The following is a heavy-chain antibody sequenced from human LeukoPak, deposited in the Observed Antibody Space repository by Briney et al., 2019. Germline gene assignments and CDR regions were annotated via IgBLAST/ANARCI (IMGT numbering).Heavy chain of an antibody. CDR2: ISSSGDSI. CDR3: ARGTGLDY. Sequence: GGSLRLSCAASGFPFSSYEMNWVRQAPGKGPEWVSYISSSGDSIYYADSVKGRFTVSRDNAKKSLYLHMNSLRDDDTAVYYCARGTGLDYWGQGTLVTVSS. V-gene: IGHV3-48*03. CDR1: GFPFSSYE. D-gene: IGHD1-14*01. J-gene: IGHJ4*02.